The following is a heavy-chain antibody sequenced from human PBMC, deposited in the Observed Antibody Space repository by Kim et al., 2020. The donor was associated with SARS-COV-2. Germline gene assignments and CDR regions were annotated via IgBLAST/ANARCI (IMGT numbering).Heavy chain of an antibody. V-gene: IGHV3-7*01. J-gene: IGHJ6*02. CDR2: IKQDGSEK. D-gene: IGHD6-13*01. CDR3: ARDPWDSSSWYDYYYYYGMDV. Sequence: GGSLRLSCAASGFTFSSYWMSWVRQAPGKGLEWVANIKQDGSEKYYVDSVKGRFTISRDNAKNSLYLQMNSLRAEDTAVYYCARDPWDSSSWYDYYYYYGMDVWGQGTTVTVSS. CDR1: GFTFSSYW.